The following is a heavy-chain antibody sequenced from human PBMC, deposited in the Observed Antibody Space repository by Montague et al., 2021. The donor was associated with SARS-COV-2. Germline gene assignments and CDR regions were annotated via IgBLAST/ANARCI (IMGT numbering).Heavy chain of an antibody. V-gene: IGHV4-39*02. Sequence: SETLSLTCTVSGDSITSSCYYWGWIRQPPGKGLEWIGSIHYSEATYYNPSLKSRLTISVDTSKNHFSLKLTSVAASDSAVYYCARPIHDNSPDRAFDVWGQGTMVTVSS. J-gene: IGHJ3*01. D-gene: IGHD3-22*01. CDR1: GDSITSSCYY. CDR3: ARPIHDNSPDRAFDV. CDR2: IHYSEAT.